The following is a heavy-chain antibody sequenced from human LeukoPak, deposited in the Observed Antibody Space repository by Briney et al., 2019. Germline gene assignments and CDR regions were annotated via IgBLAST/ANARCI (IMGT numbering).Heavy chain of an antibody. CDR3: VRDGNDGLNDWEY. CDR2: IKQDGSEK. Sequence: GGSLGLSCAASGFTFSSYWMSWVRQAPGKGLEWVANIKQDGSEKWYVDSVKGRFTISRDNAKNSLYLQMNSLKAGDTALYYCVRDGNDGLNDWEYWGQGALVTVSS. D-gene: IGHD1-1*01. CDR1: GFTFSSYW. J-gene: IGHJ1*01. V-gene: IGHV3-7*03.